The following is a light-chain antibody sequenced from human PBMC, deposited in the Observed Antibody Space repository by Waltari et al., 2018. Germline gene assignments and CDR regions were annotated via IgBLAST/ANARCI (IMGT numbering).Light chain of an antibody. Sequence: EIVLTQSPATLSLSPGERATLSCRASESVSNSLAWYRQRPGQAPGLVIYEASIRATDIPARFSGSGSGTDFTLTISGLEPEDFAVYYCQHRSTWQFTFGQGTRLEIK. CDR1: ESVSNS. CDR3: QHRSTWQFT. CDR2: EAS. V-gene: IGKV3-11*01. J-gene: IGKJ5*01.